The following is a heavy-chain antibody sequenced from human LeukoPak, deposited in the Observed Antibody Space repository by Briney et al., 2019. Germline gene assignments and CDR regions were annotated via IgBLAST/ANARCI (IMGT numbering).Heavy chain of an antibody. J-gene: IGHJ5*02. CDR1: GGSLNDYY. V-gene: IGHV4-34*01. CDR2: INHAGNT. D-gene: IGHD3-10*01. Sequence: PSETLSLTCGVYGGSLNDYYWSWIRQPPGKGLEWIGEINHAGNTNYNPSLKSRVSMSVDRSKSQVSLHLNSVTAADTAVYYCARSHGAGLQWFDTWGQGTPVTVSS. CDR3: ARSHGAGLQWFDT.